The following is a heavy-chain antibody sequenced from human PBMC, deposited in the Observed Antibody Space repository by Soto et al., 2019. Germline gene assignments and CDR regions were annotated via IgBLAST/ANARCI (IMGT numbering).Heavy chain of an antibody. CDR1: GFTFSSYG. V-gene: IGHV3-33*08. D-gene: IGHD1-26*01. J-gene: IGHJ3*02. CDR2: IWYDGSNK. Sequence: PGGSLRLSCAASGFTFSSYGMHWVRQAPGKGLEWVAVIWYDGSNKYYADSVKGRFTISRDNSKNTLYLQMNSLRAEDTAVYYCARDRWELLLWSYDAFDIWGQGTMVTVSS. CDR3: ARDRWELLLWSYDAFDI.